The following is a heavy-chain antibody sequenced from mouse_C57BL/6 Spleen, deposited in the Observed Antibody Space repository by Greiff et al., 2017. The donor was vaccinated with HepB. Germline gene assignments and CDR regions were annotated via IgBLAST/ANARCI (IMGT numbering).Heavy chain of an antibody. Sequence: VQLQQSGPELVKPGASVKISCKASGYTFTDYYMNWVKQSHGKSLEWIGDINPNNGGTSYNQKFKGKATLTVDKSSSTAYMELRSLTSEDSAVYYCARARYGSEEAMDYWGQGTSVTVSS. V-gene: IGHV1-26*01. J-gene: IGHJ4*01. CDR3: ARARYGSEEAMDY. CDR2: INPNNGGT. D-gene: IGHD1-1*01. CDR1: GYTFTDYY.